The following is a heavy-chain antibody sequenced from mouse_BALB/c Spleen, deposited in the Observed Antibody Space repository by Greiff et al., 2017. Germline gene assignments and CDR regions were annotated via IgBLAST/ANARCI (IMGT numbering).Heavy chain of an antibody. J-gene: IGHJ3*01. CDR2: IWSGGST. V-gene: IGHV2-2*02. CDR1: GFSLTSYG. D-gene: IGHD2-14*01. Sequence: QVQLQQSGPGLVQPSQSLSITCTVSGFSLTSYGVHWVRQSPGKGLEWLGVIWSGGSTDYNAAFISRLSISKDNSKSQVFFKMNSLQANDTAIYYCATYYRYRFAYWGQGTLVTVSA. CDR3: ATYYRYRFAY.